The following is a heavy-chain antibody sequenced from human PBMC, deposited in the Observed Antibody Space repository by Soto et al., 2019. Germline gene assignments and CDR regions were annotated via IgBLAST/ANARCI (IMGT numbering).Heavy chain of an antibody. CDR3: ARWIDNGYFDY. V-gene: IGHV1-3*01. CDR2: INAGRGKT. Sequence: QGQLVQSGAEVKKPGASVKVSCGTSGFSFTSYSFHWVRQAPAQGLQWMGSINAGRGKTKYSKQFQGRVTFTWDTSANTVYMELSRLTSEDTSVFYCARWIDNGYFDYWGQGTLVTVSA. CDR1: GFSFTSYS. J-gene: IGHJ4*02. D-gene: IGHD4-17*01.